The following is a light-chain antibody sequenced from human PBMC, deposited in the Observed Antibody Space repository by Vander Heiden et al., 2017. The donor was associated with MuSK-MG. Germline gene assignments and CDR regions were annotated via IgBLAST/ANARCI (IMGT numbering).Light chain of an antibody. CDR2: QDD. CDR1: KVGGNF. CDR3: QAWDNDIVI. V-gene: IGLV3-1*01. Sequence: SSALPQPPSVSVSPGQTATIPCPGDKVGGNFLCWLQQRPGQPLVLVIVQDDKRPSGISDRFSGTTSGNTATLTISGTQAVDEAHYYCQAWDNDIVIFGGGTKLTVL. J-gene: IGLJ2*01.